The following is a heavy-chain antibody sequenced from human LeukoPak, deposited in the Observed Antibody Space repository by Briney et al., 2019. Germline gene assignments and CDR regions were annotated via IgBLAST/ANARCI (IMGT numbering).Heavy chain of an antibody. CDR3: ARNGVHDYGGNPLDY. D-gene: IGHD4-23*01. Sequence: GGSLGLSCAASGFTFSDYYMSWIRQAPGKGLEWVSYISSSGSTIYYADSVKGRFTISRNNAKNSLYLQMNSLRAEDTAVYYCARNGVHDYGGNPLDYWGQGTLVTVSS. V-gene: IGHV3-11*01. CDR2: ISSSGSTI. CDR1: GFTFSDYY. J-gene: IGHJ4*02.